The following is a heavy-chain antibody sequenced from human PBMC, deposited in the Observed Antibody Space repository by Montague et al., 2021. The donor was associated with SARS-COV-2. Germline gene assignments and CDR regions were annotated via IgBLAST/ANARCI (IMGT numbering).Heavy chain of an antibody. J-gene: IGHJ4*02. V-gene: IGHV4-39*01. CDR2: IYYSGST. CDR1: DDSISSSSYY. CDR3: VRGRSGYSNPLDY. D-gene: IGHD3-3*01. Sequence: SETLSLTCTVSDDSISSSSYYWAWIRQPPGKGLEWIGSIYYSGSTYYNPSLKSRVTISVDTSKKQFSLNLSSVTAADTAVFYCVRGRSGYSNPLDYWGQGTLVTVSS.